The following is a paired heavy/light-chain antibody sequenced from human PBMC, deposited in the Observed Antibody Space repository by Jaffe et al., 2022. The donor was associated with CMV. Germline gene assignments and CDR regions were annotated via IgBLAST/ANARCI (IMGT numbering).Light chain of an antibody. Sequence: QSALTQPPSASGSPGQSVTISCTGTSSDVGTYNYVSWYQQHPGKAPKLMIYEVSKRPSGVPDRFSGSKSGSTASLTVSGLQAEDEADYYCSSYAGSSTFVFGTGTKVAVL. CDR3: SSYAGSSTFV. CDR1: SSDVGTYNY. CDR2: EVS. J-gene: IGLJ1*01. V-gene: IGLV2-8*01.
Heavy chain of an antibody. J-gene: IGHJ4*02. CDR3: CRLGWNDDY. V-gene: IGHV3-73*01. Sequence: EVQLVESGGDLVQPGGSLKLSCAASGFNFSDSAMHWVRQAPGKGLEWVGRIRSKRNSYATTYIASVKGRFTISRDDSKNTAYLQMNSLKTEDTAVYYCCRLGWNDDYWGQGTLVTVSS. CDR2: IRSKRNSYAT. D-gene: IGHD1-1*01. CDR1: GFNFSDSA.